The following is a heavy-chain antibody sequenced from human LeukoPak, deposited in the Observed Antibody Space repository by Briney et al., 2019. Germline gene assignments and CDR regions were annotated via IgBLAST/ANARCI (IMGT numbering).Heavy chain of an antibody. Sequence: GGSLRLSCAASGFTFSSYEMNWVRQAPGKGLKWVSYISSSGSTIYYADSVKGRFTISRDNAKNSLYLQMNSLRAEDTAVYYCARAHYYDSSGYYYARYEICGFDYWGQGTLVTVSS. CDR2: ISSSGSTI. D-gene: IGHD3-22*01. J-gene: IGHJ4*02. CDR1: GFTFSSYE. CDR3: ARAHYYDSSGYYYARYEICGFDY. V-gene: IGHV3-48*03.